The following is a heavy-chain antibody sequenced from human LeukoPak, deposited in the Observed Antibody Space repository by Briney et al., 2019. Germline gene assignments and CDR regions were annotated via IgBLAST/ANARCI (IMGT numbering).Heavy chain of an antibody. Sequence: SVKVSCKASGGTFSSYAISWVRQAPGQGLEWMGGIIPIFGTANYAQKFQGRVTITTDESTSTAYMELSSLRSEDTAVYYCARGADRWLQRYNWFDPWGRGTLVTVSS. CDR1: GGTFSSYA. J-gene: IGHJ5*02. D-gene: IGHD5-24*01. CDR3: ARGADRWLQRYNWFDP. V-gene: IGHV1-69*05. CDR2: IIPIFGTA.